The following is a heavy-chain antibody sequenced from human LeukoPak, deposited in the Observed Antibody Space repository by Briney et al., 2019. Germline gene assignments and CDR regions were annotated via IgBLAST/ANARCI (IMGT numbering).Heavy chain of an antibody. CDR1: GYTFTRHG. J-gene: IGHJ4*02. Sequence: ASVKVSCKDSGYTFTRHGISWVRQAPGQRLEWMGWISAYNGDTKYAQNFQGRVTITTDTSTTTAYMELRSLRFDDTAVYYCARDPSNTSGNYPYFDYWGQGTLVTVSS. D-gene: IGHD3-22*01. V-gene: IGHV1-18*01. CDR2: ISAYNGDT. CDR3: ARDPSNTSGNYPYFDY.